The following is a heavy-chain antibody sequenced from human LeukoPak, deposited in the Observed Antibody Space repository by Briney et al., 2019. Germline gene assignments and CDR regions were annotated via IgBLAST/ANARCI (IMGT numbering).Heavy chain of an antibody. CDR3: ASLRIGGARPVFDY. Sequence: ASVKVSCKASGYTFTGYYIHWVRQAPGQGLEWMGWINPNSGGTNYAQKFQGRVTMTRDTSISTAYMELSRLRSDDTAVYYCASLRIGGARPVFDYWGQGTLVTVSS. V-gene: IGHV1-2*02. CDR1: GYTFTGYY. D-gene: IGHD6-6*01. CDR2: INPNSGGT. J-gene: IGHJ4*02.